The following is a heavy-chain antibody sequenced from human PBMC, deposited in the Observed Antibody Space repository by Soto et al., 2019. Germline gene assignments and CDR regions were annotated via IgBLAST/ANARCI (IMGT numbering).Heavy chain of an antibody. CDR2: ISYDGYNK. J-gene: IGHJ4*02. CDR3: SRVSNVDPTSFDY. CDR1: GFTFTNYV. Sequence: SGFTFTNYVFHWARQAPGKGLEWVAVISYDGYNKYYTDSVKGRFTISRDDSKNTVYLQMNSLRAEDTAIYYCSRVSNVDPTSFDYWGQGTLVTSPQ. D-gene: IGHD1-1*01. V-gene: IGHV3-30-3*01.